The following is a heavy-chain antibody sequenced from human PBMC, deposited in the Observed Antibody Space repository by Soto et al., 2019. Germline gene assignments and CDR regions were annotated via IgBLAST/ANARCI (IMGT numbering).Heavy chain of an antibody. CDR3: AMVDVYVTPSPQHV. D-gene: IGHD3-16*01. CDR1: GYTFTRYG. Sequence: QVQLVQSGAEVKNPGASVKVSCKASGYTFTRYGIVWARQAPGQGLEWMGWINTYNGNTNYAQNVQGRVTLTTDTPTSTAYMELRSLRSNDTAIYYCAMVDVYVTPSPQHVWGQGTNVIVSS. CDR2: INTYNGNT. V-gene: IGHV1-18*01. J-gene: IGHJ6*02.